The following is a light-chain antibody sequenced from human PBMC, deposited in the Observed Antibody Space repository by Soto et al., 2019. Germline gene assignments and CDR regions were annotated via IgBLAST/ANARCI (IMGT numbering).Light chain of an antibody. V-gene: IGKV1-9*01. J-gene: IGKJ5*01. CDR1: QGISSY. CDR2: AAS. CDR3: QQLYSYPIT. Sequence: DIQLTQSPSFLSASVGDRVTITCRASQGISSYLAWYQQKPGKAPELLIYAASTLQSGVPSRFSGSGSGTEFTLTISSLQPEDFATYYCQQLYSYPITFGQGTRPEIK.